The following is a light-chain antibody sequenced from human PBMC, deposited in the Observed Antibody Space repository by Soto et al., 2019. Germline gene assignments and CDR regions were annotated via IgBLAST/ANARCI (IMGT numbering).Light chain of an antibody. CDR1: QSVSSN. J-gene: IGKJ1*01. CDR3: QQYNNWPRWT. Sequence: EIVMTQYPATLSVSPGSRATLSCRASQSVSSNLAWYKQKPGQAPRLLIYGASTMATGIPARFSGSGSGTEFTLTISNLQSQDFAVYYCQQYNNWPRWTFGQGTKVEIK. V-gene: IGKV3-15*01. CDR2: GAS.